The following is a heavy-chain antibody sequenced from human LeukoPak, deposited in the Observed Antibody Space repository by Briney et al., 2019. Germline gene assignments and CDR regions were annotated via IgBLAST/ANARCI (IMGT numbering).Heavy chain of an antibody. Sequence: PGGSLRLSCAASGFIFDDYAMHWVRQAPGKGLEWVSGISWNSGSIGYADSVKGRFTISRDNAKNSLYLQMSSLSAEDTALYYCAKDMGVRRWLVPRAFDIWGQGTMVTVSS. J-gene: IGHJ3*02. CDR1: GFIFDDYA. V-gene: IGHV3-9*01. CDR2: ISWNSGSI. CDR3: AKDMGVRRWLVPRAFDI. D-gene: IGHD6-19*01.